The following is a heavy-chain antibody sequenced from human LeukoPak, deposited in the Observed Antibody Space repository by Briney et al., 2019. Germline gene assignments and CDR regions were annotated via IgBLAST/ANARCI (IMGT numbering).Heavy chain of an antibody. D-gene: IGHD3-16*01. CDR1: GFTFSSYG. Sequence: PGGSLRLSCAASGFTFSSYGMHWVRQAPGKGLEWVAVIWYDGSNKYYADSVKGRFTISRDNSKNTLFLQLNSLRAEDTAVYYCAQDHGGNHPSSPFDHWGQGTLVIVSS. J-gene: IGHJ4*02. CDR2: IWYDGSNK. CDR3: AQDHGGNHPSSPFDH. V-gene: IGHV3-33*06.